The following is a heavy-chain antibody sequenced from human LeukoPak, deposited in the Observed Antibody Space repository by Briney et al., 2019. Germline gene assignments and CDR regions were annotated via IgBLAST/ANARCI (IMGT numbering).Heavy chain of an antibody. D-gene: IGHD2-15*01. V-gene: IGHV3-23*01. J-gene: IGHJ4*02. Sequence: GGSLRLSRTVSGIIFSNYGMSWVRQPPGKGLEWVSGISGSGAKTYYADSVKGRFSISRDNSKNTVYLQVNSLRGEDTAVYYCAKDIRGYSRGWPWFDYWGQGTLVTVSP. CDR1: GIIFSNYG. CDR3: AKDIRGYSRGWPWFDY. CDR2: ISGSGAKT.